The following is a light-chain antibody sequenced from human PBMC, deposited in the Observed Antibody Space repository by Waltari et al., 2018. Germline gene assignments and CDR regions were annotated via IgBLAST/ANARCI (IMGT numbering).Light chain of an antibody. J-gene: IGLJ2*01. CDR1: SLRSYY. Sequence: SSELTQDPAVSVAMGQTVRITCQGDSLRSYYASWYQQRPGQAPILVINVKNNRPTGVPDLFSGSSSHNTGSLTITGAQAEDEASYYCHSRDASGVAGSFGGGTKLTVL. CDR2: VKN. V-gene: IGLV3-19*01. CDR3: HSRDASGVAGS.